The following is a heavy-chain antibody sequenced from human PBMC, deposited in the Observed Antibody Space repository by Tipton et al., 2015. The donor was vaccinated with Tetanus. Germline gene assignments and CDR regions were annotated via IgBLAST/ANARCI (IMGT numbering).Heavy chain of an antibody. D-gene: IGHD3-22*01. Sequence: GLVKPSETLSLTCAVSGVSISSFYWSWIRQPAGKGLEWIGRIYTSGSTNYNPSLKSRVTMSVDTSKRQFSLKLNSVTAADTAVYYCARDSYYSSRWSFADYWGQGTLVTVSS. CDR1: GVSISSFY. V-gene: IGHV4-4*07. J-gene: IGHJ4*02. CDR3: ARDSYYSSRWSFADY. CDR2: IYTSGST.